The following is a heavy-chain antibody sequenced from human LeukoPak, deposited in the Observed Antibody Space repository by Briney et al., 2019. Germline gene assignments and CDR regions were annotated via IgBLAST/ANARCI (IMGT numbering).Heavy chain of an antibody. J-gene: IGHJ3*02. CDR1: GFTFSSYA. D-gene: IGHD5-12*01. Sequence: GRSLRLFCAASGFTFSSYAMTWVPQAPGKGLEGGTALSGSGGSTYYADAVKGRFTISRDNYKNTLYLQTSSSRAEDTAVYYCAKASPGGYDDAFDIWGLGTMVTVSS. V-gene: IGHV3-23*01. CDR3: AKASPGGYDDAFDI. CDR2: LSGSGGST.